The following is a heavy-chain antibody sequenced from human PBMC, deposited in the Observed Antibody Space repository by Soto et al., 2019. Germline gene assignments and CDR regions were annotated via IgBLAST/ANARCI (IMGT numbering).Heavy chain of an antibody. D-gene: IGHD6-19*01. CDR1: GFTFSSYA. J-gene: IGHJ1*01. CDR2: ISYDGSNK. Sequence: GGSLRLSCAASGFTFSSYAMHWVRQAPGKGLEWVAVISYDGSNKYYADSVKGRFTISRDNSKNTLYLQMNSLRAEDTAVYYCARVDTSGWYSYFQHWGQGTLVTVSS. V-gene: IGHV3-30-3*01. CDR3: ARVDTSGWYSYFQH.